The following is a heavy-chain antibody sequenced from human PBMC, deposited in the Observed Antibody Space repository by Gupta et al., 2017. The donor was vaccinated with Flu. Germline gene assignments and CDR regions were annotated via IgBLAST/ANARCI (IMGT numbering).Heavy chain of an antibody. Sequence: EVQLVESGGGLVQPGGSLRLSCGASGFTLCDYWMGWVRQAPGKGPELVANINRDGSVINYMDFVRGRFTISRDNAKNAVYFQMNSLRVDDTAVYYCARDVGSGDYDSWGQGTLVTVSS. CDR2: INRDGSVI. J-gene: IGHJ5*01. V-gene: IGHV3-7*01. D-gene: IGHD4-17*01. CDR1: GFTLCDYW. CDR3: ARDVGSGDYDS.